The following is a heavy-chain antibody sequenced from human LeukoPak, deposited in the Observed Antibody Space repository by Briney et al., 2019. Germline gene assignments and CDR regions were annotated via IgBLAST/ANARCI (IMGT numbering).Heavy chain of an antibody. CDR3: ARDHDDILTGYYKTIDY. CDR1: GFTFSSYS. CDR2: ISSSSSYI. V-gene: IGHV3-21*01. J-gene: IGHJ4*02. D-gene: IGHD3-9*01. Sequence: PGGSLRLSCAASGFTFSSYSMNWVRQAPGKGLEWVSSISSSSSYIYYADSVKGRFTISRDNAKNSLYLQMNSLRAEDTAVYYCARDHDDILTGYYKTIDYWGQGTLVTVSS.